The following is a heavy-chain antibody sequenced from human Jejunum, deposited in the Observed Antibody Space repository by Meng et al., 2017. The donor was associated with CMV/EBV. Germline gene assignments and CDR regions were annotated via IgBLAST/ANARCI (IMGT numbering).Heavy chain of an antibody. CDR2: ISSSGSTL. D-gene: IGHD2-2*01. CDR1: GFTFSDDS. J-gene: IGHJ4*02. V-gene: IGHV3-48*04. CDR3: ARDRKGYQPYYFDY. Sequence: GFTFSDDSMHWVRQAPGKGLEWVSYISSSGSTLYYADSVKGRFTISRDHAKNSLYLQMTSLRAEDTAMYYCARDRKGYQPYYFDYWGQGTRVTVSS.